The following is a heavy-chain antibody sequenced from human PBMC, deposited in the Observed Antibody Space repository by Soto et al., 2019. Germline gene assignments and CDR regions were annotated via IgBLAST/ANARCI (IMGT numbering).Heavy chain of an antibody. CDR2: IYYSGST. CDR3: ARCPVLRYFDWLLGALRT. V-gene: IGHV4-59*01. CDR1: GGSISSYY. Sequence: SETLSLTCTVSGGSISSYYWSWIRQPPGKGLEWIGYIYYSGSTNYNPSLKSRVTISVDTSKNQFSLKLSSVTAADTAVYYCARCPVLRYFDWLLGALRTWGHGTLSQSPQ. D-gene: IGHD3-9*01. J-gene: IGHJ4*03.